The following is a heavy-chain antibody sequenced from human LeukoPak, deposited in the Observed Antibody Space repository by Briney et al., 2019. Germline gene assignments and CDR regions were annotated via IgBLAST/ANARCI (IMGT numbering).Heavy chain of an antibody. CDR2: INSDGSST. CDR3: ETVTDPGFAYYYYYYMDV. Sequence: SGGSLRLSCAASGFTFSSYWMHWVRQAPGKGLVWVSRINSDGSSTSYADSVKGRFTISRDNAKNTLYLQMNSLRAEDTAVYYCETVTDPGFAYYYYYYMDVWGKGTTVTVSS. CDR1: GFTFSSYW. V-gene: IGHV3-74*01. J-gene: IGHJ6*03. D-gene: IGHD1-14*01.